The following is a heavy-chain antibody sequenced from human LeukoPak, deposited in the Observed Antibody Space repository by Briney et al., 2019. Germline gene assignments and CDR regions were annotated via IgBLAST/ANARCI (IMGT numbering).Heavy chain of an antibody. CDR1: GGSISSSSYY. J-gene: IGHJ5*02. V-gene: IGHV4-39*07. CDR3: ARGFCSSTSCYTNWFDP. D-gene: IGHD2-2*01. CDR2: IYYSGST. Sequence: SETLSLTCTVSGGSISSSSYYWGWIRQPPGKGLEWIGSIYYSGSTCYNPSLKSRVTISVDTSKNQFSLKLSSVTAADTAVYYCARGFCSSTSCYTNWFDPWGQGTLVTVSS.